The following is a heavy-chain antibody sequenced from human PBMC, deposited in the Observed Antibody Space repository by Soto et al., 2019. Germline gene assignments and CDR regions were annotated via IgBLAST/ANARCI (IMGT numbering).Heavy chain of an antibody. V-gene: IGHV1-69*13. Sequence: SVKVSCKASGGTFSTYAISWGRQAPGQGLEWMGGIIPIFGTANYAQKFQGRVTITADESKNQFSLQLNSVTPDDTAVYYCARGGMGDTVANFDHWGQGTLVTVS. CDR1: GGTFSTYA. D-gene: IGHD6-19*01. CDR2: IIPIFGTA. J-gene: IGHJ4*02. CDR3: ARGGMGDTVANFDH.